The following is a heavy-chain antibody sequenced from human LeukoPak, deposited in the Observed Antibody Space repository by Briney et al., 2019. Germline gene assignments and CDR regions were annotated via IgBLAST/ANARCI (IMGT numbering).Heavy chain of an antibody. CDR3: AKKGTRSGVSGNWFDP. J-gene: IGHJ5*02. D-gene: IGHD3-3*01. CDR1: GFTFSSYW. CDR2: ISGSGASI. V-gene: IGHV3-23*01. Sequence: PGGSLRLSCAASGFTFSSYWMHWVRQAPGKGLEWVSGISGSGASIHYADSVKGRFTISRDNAKNTLYLEMDSLKADDTAVYYCAKKGTRSGVSGNWFDPWGQGTLVTVSS.